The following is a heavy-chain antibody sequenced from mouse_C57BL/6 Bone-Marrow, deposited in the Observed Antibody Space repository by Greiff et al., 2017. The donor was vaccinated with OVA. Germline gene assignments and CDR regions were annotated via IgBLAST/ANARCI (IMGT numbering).Heavy chain of an antibody. CDR2: ISNLAYSI. D-gene: IGHD1-1*01. CDR3: ARHNTTVVPYYAMDY. V-gene: IGHV5-15*01. J-gene: IGHJ4*01. Sequence: DVKLQESGGGLVQPGGSLKLSCAASGFTFSDYGMAWVRQAPRKGPEWVAFISNLAYSIYYADTVTGRFTISRENAKNTLYLEMSSLRSEDTAMYYCARHNTTVVPYYAMDYWGQGTSVTVSS. CDR1: GFTFSDYG.